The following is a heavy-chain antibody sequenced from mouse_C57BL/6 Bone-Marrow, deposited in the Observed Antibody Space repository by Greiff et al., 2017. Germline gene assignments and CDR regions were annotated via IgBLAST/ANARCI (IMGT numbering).Heavy chain of an antibody. D-gene: IGHD2-2*01. CDR1: GFTFSSYA. CDR2: ISDGGSYT. CDR3: ARVAYGFYAMDY. Sequence: EVKLVESGGGLVKPGGSLKLSCAASGFTFSSYAMSWVRQTPEKRLEWVATISDGGSYTYYPDNVKGRFTISRDNAKNNLYLQMSHLTSDDTARDYCARVAYGFYAMDYWGQGTSVTVSS. V-gene: IGHV5-4*03. J-gene: IGHJ4*01.